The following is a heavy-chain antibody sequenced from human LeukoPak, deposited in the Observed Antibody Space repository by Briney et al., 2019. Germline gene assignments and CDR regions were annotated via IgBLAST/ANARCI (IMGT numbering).Heavy chain of an antibody. Sequence: GASVTVSCTASGYTFTSYDINWVRQPPGQGLEWMGWMNTNSGNTGYAQKFQGRVTMTRNTSISTSYMELSSLRSEDTAVYYCARGLGPPSKRWLRGGGYWGQGTLVTVSS. V-gene: IGHV1-8*01. D-gene: IGHD5-12*01. CDR3: ARGLGPPSKRWLRGGGY. J-gene: IGHJ4*02. CDR2: MNTNSGNT. CDR1: GYTFTSYD.